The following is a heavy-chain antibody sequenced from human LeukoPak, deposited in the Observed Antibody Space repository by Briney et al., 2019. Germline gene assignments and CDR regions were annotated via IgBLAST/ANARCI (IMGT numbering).Heavy chain of an antibody. Sequence: SVKVSCKASGGTFSSYAISWVRQAPGQGLEWMGRIIPILGIANYAQKFQGRVTITADKSTSTAYMELSSLGSEDTAVYYCARDPDIVVVPAARQGGYFDYWGQGTLVTVSS. D-gene: IGHD2-2*01. CDR1: GGTFSSYA. CDR2: IIPILGIA. V-gene: IGHV1-69*04. J-gene: IGHJ4*02. CDR3: ARDPDIVVVPAARQGGYFDY.